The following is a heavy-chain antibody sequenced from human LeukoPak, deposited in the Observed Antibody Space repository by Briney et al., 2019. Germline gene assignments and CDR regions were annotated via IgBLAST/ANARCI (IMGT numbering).Heavy chain of an antibody. CDR3: ATEYCTNGVCRRCYFDY. CDR1: GFTFSSYG. D-gene: IGHD2-8*01. J-gene: IGHJ4*02. Sequence: PGGSLRLSCAASGFTFSSYGMHWVRQAPGKGLEWVAFIRYDGSNKYYADSVKGRFTISRDNSKNTLYLQMNSLRAEDTAVYYCATEYCTNGVCRRCYFDYWGQGTLVTVSS. CDR2: IRYDGSNK. V-gene: IGHV3-30*02.